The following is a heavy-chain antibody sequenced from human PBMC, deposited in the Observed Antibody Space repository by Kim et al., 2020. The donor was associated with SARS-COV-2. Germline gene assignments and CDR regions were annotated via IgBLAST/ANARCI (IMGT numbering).Heavy chain of an antibody. J-gene: IGHJ4*02. CDR2: IYYSGST. CDR1: GGSISSSSYY. Sequence: SETLSLTCTVSGGSISSSSYYWGWIRQPPGKGLEWIGSIYYSGSTYYNPSLKSRVTISVDTSKNQFSLKLSSVTAADTAVYYCARVRVSGEQQLVYRKPSQFDYWGQGTLVTVSS. D-gene: IGHD6-13*01. V-gene: IGHV4-39*07. CDR3: ARVRVSGEQQLVYRKPSQFDY.